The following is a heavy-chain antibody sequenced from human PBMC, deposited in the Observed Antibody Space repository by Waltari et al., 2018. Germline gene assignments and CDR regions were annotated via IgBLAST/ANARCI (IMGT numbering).Heavy chain of an antibody. CDR3: AKCEMYDSGWCAFFRY. Sequence: DVRLSESGGGLSQPGGSLRLSCVASEFTLSNSAMSWVRQAPGKGLEWVSALVRSGFGTHYADSVKGRFAISRDNAKNTLYLQMNSLRAEDTAVYYCAKCEMYDSGWCAFFRYWGQGTLVTVSS. D-gene: IGHD6-19*01. CDR2: LVRSGFGT. J-gene: IGHJ4*02. V-gene: IGHV3-23*01. CDR1: EFTLSNSA.